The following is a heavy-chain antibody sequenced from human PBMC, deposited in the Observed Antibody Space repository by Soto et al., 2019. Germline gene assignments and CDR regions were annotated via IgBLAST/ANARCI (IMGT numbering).Heavy chain of an antibody. Sequence: ASVKVSCTASRYTFTSYGIHWVRHAPGRGLEWMGWINPGNGNTKYSQQFQGRVIIDRDTSASTAYMELSSLRSEDTDVYYGERGGYFDSSNYLAYWGLGTLVTVSS. V-gene: IGHV1-3*01. D-gene: IGHD3-22*01. CDR3: ERGGYFDSSNYLAY. J-gene: IGHJ4*02. CDR1: RYTFTSYG. CDR2: INPGNGNT.